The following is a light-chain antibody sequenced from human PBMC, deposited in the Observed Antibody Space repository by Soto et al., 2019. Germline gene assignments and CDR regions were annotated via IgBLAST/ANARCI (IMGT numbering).Light chain of an antibody. Sequence: QSVLTQPPSVSGAPGQRVTISCTGTSSNIGAGYDVHWYQQLPGTAPKLLIYANHYRPSGVPDRFSASKSGSSASLAIAGLQAEDDADYYCQSFASSVLVFGGGTQLTVL. CDR3: QSFASSVLV. V-gene: IGLV1-40*01. J-gene: IGLJ3*02. CDR2: ANH. CDR1: SSNIGAGYD.